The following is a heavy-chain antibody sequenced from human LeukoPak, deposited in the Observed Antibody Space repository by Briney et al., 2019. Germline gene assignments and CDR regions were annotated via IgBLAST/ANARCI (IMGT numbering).Heavy chain of an antibody. J-gene: IGHJ4*02. CDR3: ARSVKDGGSGSYYGY. CDR1: GGSFSGYY. CDR2: INHSGST. V-gene: IGHV4-34*01. D-gene: IGHD3-10*01. Sequence: SETLSLTCAVYGGSFSGYYWSWIRQPPGKGLEWIGEINHSGSTNYNPSLKSRVTISVDTSKNQFSLKLSSVTAADTAVYYCARSVKDGGSGSYYGYWGQGTLVTVSS.